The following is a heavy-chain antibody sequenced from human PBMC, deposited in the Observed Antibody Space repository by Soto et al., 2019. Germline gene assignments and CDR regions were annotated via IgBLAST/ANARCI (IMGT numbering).Heavy chain of an antibody. CDR2: ISHDGSNK. V-gene: IGHV3-30-3*01. CDR3: ARDDSPPDTAMSYYYYGMDV. CDR1: GFSFSSYT. J-gene: IGHJ6*02. D-gene: IGHD5-18*01. Sequence: GASLRLSCAASGFSFSSYTMHCVRQDPGKGLEWLAVISHDGSNKYYADSVKGRFTISRDNSKNTLYLQMNSLRAEDTAVYYCARDDSPPDTAMSYYYYGMDVWGQGTTVTVSS.